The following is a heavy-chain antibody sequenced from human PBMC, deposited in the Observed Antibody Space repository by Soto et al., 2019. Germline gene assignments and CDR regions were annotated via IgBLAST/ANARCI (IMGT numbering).Heavy chain of an antibody. J-gene: IGHJ4*02. D-gene: IGHD3-10*01. CDR3: ARVLWFGELSSSNFDY. CDR1: GYTFTSYG. Sequence: GASVKVSCKASGYTFTSYGISWVRQAPGQGLEWMGWISAYNGNTNYAQKLQGRVTMTTDTSTSTAYMELRSLRSDDTAVYYCARVLWFGELSSSNFDYWGQGTLVTVSS. V-gene: IGHV1-18*01. CDR2: ISAYNGNT.